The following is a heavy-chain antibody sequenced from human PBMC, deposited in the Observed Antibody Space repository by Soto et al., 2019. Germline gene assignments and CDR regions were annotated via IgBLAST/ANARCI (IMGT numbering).Heavy chain of an antibody. D-gene: IGHD4-17*01. Sequence: QVQLQESGPGLVKPSETLSLTCTVSGGSVSSGSYYWSWIRQPPGKGLEWIGYISYSGSTNYNPSLNSRLTISVDTSKNQFSLKLSSVTAADTAVYYCAREPTTVTNYYYYALDVWGQGTTVTVSS. V-gene: IGHV4-61*01. CDR2: ISYSGST. CDR3: AREPTTVTNYYYYALDV. J-gene: IGHJ6*02. CDR1: GGSVSSGSYY.